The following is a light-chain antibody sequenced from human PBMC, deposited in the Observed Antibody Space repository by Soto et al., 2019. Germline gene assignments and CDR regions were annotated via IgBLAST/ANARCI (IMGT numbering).Light chain of an antibody. V-gene: IGKV1-5*01. Sequence: DIQMTQSPSTLSASVGDRVTITCRASQSISSWLAWYQQKPGKAPKLLIYDAFSLENGVPSRFSGSGSGTEFTLTISSLQPDDFATYYCQQYNSQGVTFGPGTNVDIK. J-gene: IGKJ3*01. CDR1: QSISSW. CDR3: QQYNSQGVT. CDR2: DAF.